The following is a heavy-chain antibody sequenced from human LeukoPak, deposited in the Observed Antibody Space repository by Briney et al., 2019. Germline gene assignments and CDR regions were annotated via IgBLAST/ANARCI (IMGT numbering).Heavy chain of an antibody. D-gene: IGHD6-13*01. Sequence: GRSLRLSCAASGFTFSSYSMNWVRQAPGKGLEWVSYISSSSSTIYYADSVKGRFTISRDNSKNTLYLQMNSLRAEDTAVYYCAKGFEAAAGHYFDYWGQGTLVTVSS. CDR2: ISSSSSTI. CDR1: GFTFSSYS. V-gene: IGHV3-48*01. J-gene: IGHJ4*02. CDR3: AKGFEAAAGHYFDY.